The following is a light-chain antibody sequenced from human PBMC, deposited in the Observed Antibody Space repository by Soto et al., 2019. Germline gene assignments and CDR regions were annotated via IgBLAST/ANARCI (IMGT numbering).Light chain of an antibody. CDR2: SND. Sequence: QSVLTQPPSASGTPGQRVTISCSGSSSNIGHNTVNWYQQLPGTAPKLLIYSNDRRPSGVPDRFFGSKSGTSASLAISGLQSEDEADYYCAAWDDSLNGYVVFGGGTQLTVL. V-gene: IGLV1-44*01. CDR1: SSNIGHNT. CDR3: AAWDDSLNGYVV. J-gene: IGLJ2*01.